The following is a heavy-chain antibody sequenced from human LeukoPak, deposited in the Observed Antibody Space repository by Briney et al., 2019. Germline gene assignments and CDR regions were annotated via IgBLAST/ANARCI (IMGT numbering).Heavy chain of an antibody. J-gene: IGHJ4*02. V-gene: IGHV3-15*01. CDR3: TSTSYYYDSSGQLDH. D-gene: IGHD3-22*01. CDR1: GFTFSNAW. CDR2: IKSKTDGGTT. Sequence: GGSLRLSCAASGFTFSNAWMSWVRQAPGKGLEWVGRIKSKTDGGTTDYAAPVKGRFTISRDDSKNTLYLQMNSLKTEDTAVYYCTSTSYYYDSSGQLDHWGQGTLVTVSS.